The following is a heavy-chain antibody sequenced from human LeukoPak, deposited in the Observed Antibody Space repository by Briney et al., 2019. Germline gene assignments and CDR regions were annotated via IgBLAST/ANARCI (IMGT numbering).Heavy chain of an antibody. D-gene: IGHD3-22*01. Sequence: GGSLSLSCAASGFTFSSCWMTWVRQAPGKGREWVANIKEDGSKKNYVDSVKGRFTIFRDNAKNSLYLQMNSLRAEDTAVYYCATPLDYYDSSGYHQGGDWGQGTLVTVSS. V-gene: IGHV3-7*03. CDR1: GFTFSSCW. CDR2: IKEDGSKK. CDR3: ATPLDYYDSSGYHQGGD. J-gene: IGHJ4*02.